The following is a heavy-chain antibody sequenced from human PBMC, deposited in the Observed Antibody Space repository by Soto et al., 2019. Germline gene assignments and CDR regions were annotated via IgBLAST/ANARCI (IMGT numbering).Heavy chain of an antibody. J-gene: IGHJ4*02. V-gene: IGHV3-21*06. CDR3: AREGWELYFDS. D-gene: IGHD1-26*01. Sequence: LRLSCEASVFNFLGYTMVWVRQGPGEGLEWLSSISSSSSFIYYADSMKGRLTVSRDNAKNSSYFELTKLRDEDTAVYYCAREGWELYFDSWGQGTLVTVSS. CDR2: ISSSSSFI. CDR1: VFNFLGYT.